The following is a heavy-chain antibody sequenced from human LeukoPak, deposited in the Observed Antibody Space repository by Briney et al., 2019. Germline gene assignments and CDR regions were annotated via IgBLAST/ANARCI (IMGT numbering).Heavy chain of an antibody. Sequence: GGSLRLSCAASGFTFSNYWMSWVRQAPGKGLEWVASIHQHGNEKYFVDSVRRRFTISRGNAKNSLYLQMSSLRAEDTAVYYCATLNGPLFEYWGQGTLVTVSS. D-gene: IGHD2-8*01. CDR3: ATLNGPLFEY. CDR1: GFTFSNYW. J-gene: IGHJ4*02. CDR2: IHQHGNEK. V-gene: IGHV3-7*01.